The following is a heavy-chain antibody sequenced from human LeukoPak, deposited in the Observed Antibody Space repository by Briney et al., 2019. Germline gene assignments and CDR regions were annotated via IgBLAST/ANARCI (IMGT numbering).Heavy chain of an antibody. CDR3: AKAMGSRSAYAIDY. D-gene: IGHD5-12*01. CDR2: ISWNSGSI. CDR1: GFTFDDYA. J-gene: IGHJ4*02. V-gene: IGHV3-9*01. Sequence: GGSLRLSCAASGFTFDDYAMHWVRQAPGKGLEWVSGISWNSGSIGYADSVKGRFTISRDNAKNSLYLQMNSLRAEDTALYYCAKAMGSRSAYAIDYWGEGTLVTVSS.